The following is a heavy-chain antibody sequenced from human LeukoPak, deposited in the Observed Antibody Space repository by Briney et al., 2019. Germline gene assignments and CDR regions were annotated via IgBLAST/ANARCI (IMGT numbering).Heavy chain of an antibody. CDR1: GYTFTGYY. D-gene: IGHD2-15*01. CDR2: INPNSGGT. CDR3: AREFGYCSGGSCAPDY. V-gene: IGHV1-2*04. Sequence: ASVKVSCKASGYTFTGYYMHWVRQAPGQGLEWMGWINPNSGGTNYAQKFQGWVTMARDTSISTAYMELSRLRSDDTAVYYCAREFGYCSGGSCAPDYWGQGTLVTVSS. J-gene: IGHJ4*02.